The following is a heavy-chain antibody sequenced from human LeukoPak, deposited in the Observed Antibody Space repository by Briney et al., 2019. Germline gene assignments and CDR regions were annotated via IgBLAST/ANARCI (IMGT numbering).Heavy chain of an antibody. CDR1: GGSFSGYF. V-gene: IGHV4-34*01. CDR3: ARGRPLVRGVIIIETTRWFDP. CDR2: INHGGFT. Sequence: SETLSLTCAVSGGSFSGYFWSWIRQPPGKGLEWIGQINHGGFTNYNSRLTSRVTISVDTSNKQFSLRLSSVNAADTAVYYCARGRPLVRGVIIIETTRWFDPWGRGTLVTVSS. J-gene: IGHJ5*02. D-gene: IGHD3-10*01.